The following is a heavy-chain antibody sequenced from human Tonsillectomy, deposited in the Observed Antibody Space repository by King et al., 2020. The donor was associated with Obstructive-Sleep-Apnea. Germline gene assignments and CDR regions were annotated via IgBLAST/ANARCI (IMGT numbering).Heavy chain of an antibody. CDR1: GGSISSYY. V-gene: IGHV4-59*01. CDR3: ARDRGDGYNLNWFDP. D-gene: IGHD5-24*01. CDR2: IYYSGST. Sequence: VQLQESGPGLVKPSETLSLTCTVSGGSISSYYWSWIRQPPGKGLEWIGYIYYSGSTNYNPSLKSRVTISVDTSKNQFSLKLSSVTAADTAVYYCARDRGDGYNLNWFDPWGQGTLVTVSS. J-gene: IGHJ5*02.